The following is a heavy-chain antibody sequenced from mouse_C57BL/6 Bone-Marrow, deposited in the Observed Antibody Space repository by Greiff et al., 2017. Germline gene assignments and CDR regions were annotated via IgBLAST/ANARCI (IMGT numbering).Heavy chain of an antibody. J-gene: IGHJ3*01. Sequence: VQLQQSGAELARPGASVKMSCKASGYTFTSYTMHWVKQRPGQGLEWIGYINPSSGYTKYNQKFKDKATLTADKSSSTAYMQLSSLTSEDSAVYYCARDYGNLRFAYWGQGTLVTVSA. CDR3: ARDYGNLRFAY. V-gene: IGHV1-4*01. CDR2: INPSSGYT. D-gene: IGHD2-1*01. CDR1: GYTFTSYT.